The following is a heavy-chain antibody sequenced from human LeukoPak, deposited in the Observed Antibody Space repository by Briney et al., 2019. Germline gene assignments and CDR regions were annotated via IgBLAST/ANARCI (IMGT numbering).Heavy chain of an antibody. J-gene: IGHJ4*02. CDR3: ARLNAYSSSWHYFDS. Sequence: SETLSLTCTVSGGSISSSSYFWGWIRQPPGRGLEWIGTLYYSGTTSYNPSLQSRVTISVDTSKNQYSLKLSSVTAADTSIYYCARLNAYSSSWHYFDSWGQGTLVTVSS. CDR2: LYYSGTT. CDR1: GGSISSSSYF. V-gene: IGHV4-39*01. D-gene: IGHD6-13*01.